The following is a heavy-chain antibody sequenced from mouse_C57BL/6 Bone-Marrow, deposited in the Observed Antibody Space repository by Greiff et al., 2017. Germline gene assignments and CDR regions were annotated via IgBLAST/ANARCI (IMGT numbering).Heavy chain of an antibody. V-gene: IGHV1-7*01. CDR1: GYTFTSYW. Sequence: VQGVESGAELAKPGASVKLSCKASGYTFTSYWMHWVKQRPGQGLEWIGYINPSSGYTKYNQKFKDKATLTADKSSSTAYMQLSSLTYEDSAVYYCAREDYGSSYHFDYWGQGTTLTVSS. J-gene: IGHJ2*01. CDR3: AREDYGSSYHFDY. D-gene: IGHD1-1*01. CDR2: INPSSGYT.